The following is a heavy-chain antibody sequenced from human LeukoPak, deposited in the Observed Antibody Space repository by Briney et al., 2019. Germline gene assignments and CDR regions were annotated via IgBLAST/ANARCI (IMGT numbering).Heavy chain of an antibody. J-gene: IGHJ4*02. CDR3: ARLSAGY. D-gene: IGHD3-10*01. CDR1: GYAFTGYY. CDR2: INPNSGGT. Sequence: AAVKVSCKASGYAFTGYYMHWVRQAPGQGLEWMGWINPNSGGTNYAQKFHGRVTVTRDTSISTAYMELSRLRSDDTAVYYCARLSAGYWGQGTLVTVSS. V-gene: IGHV1-2*02.